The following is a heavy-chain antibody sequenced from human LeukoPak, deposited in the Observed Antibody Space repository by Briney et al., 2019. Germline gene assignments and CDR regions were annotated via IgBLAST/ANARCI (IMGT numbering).Heavy chain of an antibody. CDR2: ISAYNGYT. CDR1: GYIFTSYG. J-gene: IGHJ4*02. D-gene: IGHD2-21*01. Sequence: ASVKVSCKASGYIFTSYGISWVRQAPGQGLEWMGWISAYNGYTKYAQKLQDRVTVTTDSSTSTAYMELGSLRSDDTAVYYCAREGEVIVTDNLFYWGQGTLVTVSS. V-gene: IGHV1-18*01. CDR3: AREGEVIVTDNLFY.